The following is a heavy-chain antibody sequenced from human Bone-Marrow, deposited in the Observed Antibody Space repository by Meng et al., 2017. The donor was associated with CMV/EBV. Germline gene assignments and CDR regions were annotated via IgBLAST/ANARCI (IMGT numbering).Heavy chain of an antibody. CDR2: IIGSGVTT. Sequence: GGSLRLSCVASGFSVSYSYMNWVRQAPGKGLEWVSGIIGSGVTTYYADSVKGRFTISRDNSKNTLYLQMNSLRAEDTAVYYCVKDGTRWLRLIMYFANWGPGPLVTVYS. V-gene: IGHV3-23*01. CDR3: VKDGTRWLRLIMYFAN. D-gene: IGHD5-12*01. CDR1: GFSVSYSY. J-gene: IGHJ4*02.